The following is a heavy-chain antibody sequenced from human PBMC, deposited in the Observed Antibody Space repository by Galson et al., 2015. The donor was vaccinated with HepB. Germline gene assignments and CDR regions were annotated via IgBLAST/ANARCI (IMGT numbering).Heavy chain of an antibody. CDR3: ARDRGGWHFDY. J-gene: IGHJ4*02. V-gene: IGHV4-59*01. CDR1: GGSISSYY. D-gene: IGHD2-15*01. CDR2: IYYSGST. Sequence: ETLSLTCTVSGGSISSYYWSWIRQPPGKGLEWIGYIYYSGSTNYNPSLKSRVTISVDTSKNQFSLKLSSVTAADTAVYYCARDRGGWHFDYWGQGTLVTVSS.